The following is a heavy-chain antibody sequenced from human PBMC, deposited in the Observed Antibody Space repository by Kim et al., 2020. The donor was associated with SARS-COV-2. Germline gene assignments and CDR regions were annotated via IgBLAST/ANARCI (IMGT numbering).Heavy chain of an antibody. Sequence: GGSLRLSCAASGFTFSSYAMSWVRQAPGKGLEWVSAISGSGGSTYYADSVKGRFTISRDNSKNTLYLQMNSLRAEDTAVYFCAKDLDAVAGTCAGEYWGQGTLVTVSS. CDR3: AKDLDAVAGTCAGEY. J-gene: IGHJ4*02. V-gene: IGHV3-23*01. D-gene: IGHD6-19*01. CDR1: GFTFSSYA. CDR2: ISGSGGST.